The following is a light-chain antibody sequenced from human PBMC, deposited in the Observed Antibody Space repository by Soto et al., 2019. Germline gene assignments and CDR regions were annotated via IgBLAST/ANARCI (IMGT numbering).Light chain of an antibody. CDR1: QSVSSN. J-gene: IGKJ5*01. CDR2: DAS. Sequence: EIVMTQSPATLSVSPGERATLSCRASQSVSSNLAWHQQKPGQAPRLLIYDASTRATGIPARFSGSGYGTEFTLSISSLQSEDFAVNSCQQYDNWPPITFGQGTRLEIK. CDR3: QQYDNWPPIT. V-gene: IGKV3-15*01.